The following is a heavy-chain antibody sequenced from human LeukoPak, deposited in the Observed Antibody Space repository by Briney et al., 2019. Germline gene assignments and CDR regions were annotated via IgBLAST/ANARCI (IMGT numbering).Heavy chain of an antibody. D-gene: IGHD6-19*01. CDR2: IGPGGGSI. J-gene: IGHJ4*02. V-gene: IGHV3-21*01. CDR3: ARSLAVAGAFVYYFDK. CDR1: RFTFSSYS. Sequence: KPGGSLRLSCATYRFTFSSYSMNWVRQAPGKGLEWVSSIGPGGGSIFYAHSVKGRFTIARDNSKNTLYLQMNSLRAEDTAIYFCARSLAVAGAFVYYFDKWGQGTPVTVSS.